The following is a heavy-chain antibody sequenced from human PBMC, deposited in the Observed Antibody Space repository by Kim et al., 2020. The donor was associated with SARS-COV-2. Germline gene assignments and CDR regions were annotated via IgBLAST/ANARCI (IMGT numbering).Heavy chain of an antibody. V-gene: IGHV5-51*01. CDR3: ARPVVGRDEYYFDY. D-gene: IGHD3-16*01. Sequence: SQSFEGQITISDHKSISTAYLQWSSLKASDTAMYYCARPVVGRDEYYFDYWGQGTLVTVSS. J-gene: IGHJ4*02.